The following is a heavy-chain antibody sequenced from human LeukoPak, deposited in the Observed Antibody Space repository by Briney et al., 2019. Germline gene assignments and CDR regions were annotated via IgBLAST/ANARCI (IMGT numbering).Heavy chain of an antibody. CDR1: GYTYTNYW. V-gene: IGHV5-51*01. D-gene: IGHD1-26*01. J-gene: IGHJ4*02. CDR2: IYPGDSDT. Sequence: GESLKISCKGSGYTYTNYWIIWVRQMPGKGLEWMGIIYPGDSDTRYSPSFQGQVTISADKSISTAYLQWNSLKASDTAIYYCARPRAAVGATIDYWGQGTLVTVSS. CDR3: ARPRAAVGATIDY.